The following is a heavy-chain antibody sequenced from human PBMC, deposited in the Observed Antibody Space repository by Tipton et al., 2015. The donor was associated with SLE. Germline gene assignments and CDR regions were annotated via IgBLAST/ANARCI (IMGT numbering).Heavy chain of an antibody. J-gene: IGHJ2*01. CDR2: INHSGST. V-gene: IGHV4-34*01. CDR3: ARGDLYWYFDL. CDR1: GGSFSGYY. Sequence: LRLSCAVYGGSFSGYYWSWIRQPPGKGLEWIGEINHSGSTNYNPSLKSRVTISVDTSKNQFSLKLSSVTAADTAVYYCARGDLYWYFDLGGRGPLVTVSS.